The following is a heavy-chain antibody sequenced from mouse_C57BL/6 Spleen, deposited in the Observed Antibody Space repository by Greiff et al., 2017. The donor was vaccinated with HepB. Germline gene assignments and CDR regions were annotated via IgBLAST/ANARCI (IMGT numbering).Heavy chain of an antibody. CDR3: ARSYGNSYYVDY. Sequence: QVQLQQSGPELVKPGASVKISCKASGYAFSSSWMNWVKQRPGKGLEWIGRIYPGDGDTNYNGKFKGKATLTADKSSSTAYMQLSSLTSEDSAVYFCARSYGNSYYVDYWGQGTTLTVAS. D-gene: IGHD2-1*01. CDR2: IYPGDGDT. V-gene: IGHV1-82*01. J-gene: IGHJ2*01. CDR1: GYAFSSSW.